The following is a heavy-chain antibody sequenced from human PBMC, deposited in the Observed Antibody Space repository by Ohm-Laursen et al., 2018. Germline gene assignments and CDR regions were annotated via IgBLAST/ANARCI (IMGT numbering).Heavy chain of an antibody. CDR1: GFTFSSYG. V-gene: IGHV3-23*01. J-gene: IGHJ6*02. CDR3: GGWYYYHYGMDV. D-gene: IGHD6-19*01. Sequence: SLRLSCAASGFTFSSYGVSWVRQAPGKGPEWVSSISRSGGGTYYADSVKGRFTISRDDSKNTLYLQMNSLRAEDTALYYCGGWYYYHYGMDVWGQGTTVTVSS. CDR2: ISRSGGGT.